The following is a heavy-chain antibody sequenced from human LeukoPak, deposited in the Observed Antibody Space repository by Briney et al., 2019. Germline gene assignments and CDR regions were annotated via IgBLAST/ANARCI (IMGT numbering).Heavy chain of an antibody. Sequence: PSETLSLTCTVSGGSISSYYWSWIRQPPGKGLEWIGYIYYSGSTDYIPSLKSRVTISVDTSKNQFSLKLSSVTAADTAVYYCAREGVTKYYFDYWGQGTLVTVSS. CDR2: IYYSGST. V-gene: IGHV4-59*01. J-gene: IGHJ4*02. D-gene: IGHD4-11*01. CDR3: AREGVTKYYFDY. CDR1: GGSISSYY.